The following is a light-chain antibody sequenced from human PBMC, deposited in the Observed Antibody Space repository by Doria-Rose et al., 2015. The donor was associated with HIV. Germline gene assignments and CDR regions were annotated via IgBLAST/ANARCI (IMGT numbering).Light chain of an antibody. J-gene: IGKJ1*01. Sequence: PSSLSASIGDRVTITCRASQTGSTYLNWFQQEPGKAPKLLIYAASRLQSGVPSRFSGSGSGTDFTLTISGLQPGDFATYYCQQTYSSPPWTFGQGTKVEMK. V-gene: IGKV1-39*01. CDR2: AAS. CDR1: QTGSTY. CDR3: QQTYSSPPWT.